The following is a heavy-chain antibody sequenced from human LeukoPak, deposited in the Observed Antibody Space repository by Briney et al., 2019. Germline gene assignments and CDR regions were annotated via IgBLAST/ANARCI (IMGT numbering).Heavy chain of an antibody. CDR1: GFTLSSYA. CDR2: ISDSGNT. Sequence: PGGSLRLSCAASGFTLSSYAMSWVRQAPGKGLEWVSAISDSGNTYHADSVKGRFTISRDSSKNTLYLQMNSLRAGDAAVYYCARAGTDSSGYWDYWGQGTLVTVSS. V-gene: IGHV3-23*01. J-gene: IGHJ4*02. CDR3: ARAGTDSSGYWDY. D-gene: IGHD3-22*01.